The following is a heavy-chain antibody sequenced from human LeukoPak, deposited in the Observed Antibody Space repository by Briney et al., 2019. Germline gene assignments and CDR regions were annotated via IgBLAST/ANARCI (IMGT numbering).Heavy chain of an antibody. CDR3: VCVIRYFDWLPYFDY. Sequence: GGSLRLSCAASGFTFSSYAMSWVRQAPGKGLEWVSAISGSGGSTYYADSVKGRFTISRDNSKNTLYLQMNSLRAEDTAVYYCVCVIRYFDWLPYFDYWGQGTLVTVSS. V-gene: IGHV3-23*01. J-gene: IGHJ4*02. CDR1: GFTFSSYA. D-gene: IGHD3-9*01. CDR2: ISGSGGST.